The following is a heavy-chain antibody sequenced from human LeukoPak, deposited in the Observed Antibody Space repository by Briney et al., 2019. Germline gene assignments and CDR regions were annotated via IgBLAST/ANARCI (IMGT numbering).Heavy chain of an antibody. Sequence: SETLSLTGAVYGGSFSGYYWSWIRQPPGKGLEWIGEINHSGSTNYNPSLKSRVTISVDTSKNQFSLKLSSVTAADTAVYYCARGRPDCSGGSCYFFYYFDYWGQGTLVTVSS. CDR2: INHSGST. J-gene: IGHJ4*02. CDR3: ARGRPDCSGGSCYFFYYFDY. D-gene: IGHD2-15*01. V-gene: IGHV4-34*01. CDR1: GGSFSGYY.